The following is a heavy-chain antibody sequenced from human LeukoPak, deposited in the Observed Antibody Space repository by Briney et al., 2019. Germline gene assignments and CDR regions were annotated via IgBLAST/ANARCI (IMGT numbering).Heavy chain of an antibody. J-gene: IGHJ5*02. D-gene: IGHD2-2*02. CDR2: IYYSGST. CDR3: ARGFSKTKYCSSTSCYRGNWFDP. V-gene: IGHV4-39*01. CDR1: GGSISSSSYY. Sequence: PSETLSLTCTVSGGSISSSSYYWGWIRQPPGKGLEWIGSIYYSGSTYYNPSLKSRVTISVDTSKNQFSLKLSSVTAADTAVYYCARGFSKTKYCSSTSCYRGNWFDPWGQGTLVTVSS.